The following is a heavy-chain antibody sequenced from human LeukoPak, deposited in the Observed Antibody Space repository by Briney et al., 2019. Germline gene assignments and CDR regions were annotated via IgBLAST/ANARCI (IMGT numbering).Heavy chain of an antibody. J-gene: IGHJ4*02. CDR2: ISSSSSTI. CDR3: ARYGSGSYNRPFDY. V-gene: IGHV3-48*02. Sequence: GGSLRLSCAASGFTFSSYNMNWVRQAPGKGLEWISYISSSSSTIYYADSVKGRFTISRDNAKNSLYLQMNSLRDEDTAVYYCARYGSGSYNRPFDYWGQGTLVTVSS. D-gene: IGHD3-10*01. CDR1: GFTFSSYN.